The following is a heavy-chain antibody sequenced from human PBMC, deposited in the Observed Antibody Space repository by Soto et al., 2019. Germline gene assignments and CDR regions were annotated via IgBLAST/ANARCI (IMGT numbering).Heavy chain of an antibody. CDR3: ARDSASSSWYDNWLDP. V-gene: IGHV4-59*01. J-gene: IGHJ5*02. CDR1: GGSIGSYY. CDR2: IYYSGST. D-gene: IGHD6-13*01. Sequence: SAIMSLPCAVSGGSIGSYYWCWLRQPPGKGLEWIGYIYYSGSTNYNPSLKSRVPTSADTSKNQCSLKLSSVTAADTAVYYCARDSASSSWYDNWLDPSGQGPLVTGSA.